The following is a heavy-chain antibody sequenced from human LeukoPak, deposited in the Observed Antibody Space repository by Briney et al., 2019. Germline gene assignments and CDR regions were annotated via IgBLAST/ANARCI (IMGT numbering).Heavy chain of an antibody. Sequence: PSETLSLXCAVYGGSFSGYYWSWIRQPPGKGLEWIGEINHSGSTNYNPSLKSRVTISVDTSKNQFSLKLSSVTAADTAVCYCARGRRLTIFGVGGYYFDYWGQGTLVTVSS. D-gene: IGHD3-3*01. CDR2: INHSGST. CDR3: ARGRRLTIFGVGGYYFDY. CDR1: GGSFSGYY. V-gene: IGHV4-34*01. J-gene: IGHJ4*02.